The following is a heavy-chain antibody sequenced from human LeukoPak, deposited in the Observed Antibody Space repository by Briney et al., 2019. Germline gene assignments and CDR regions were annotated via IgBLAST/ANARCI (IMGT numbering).Heavy chain of an antibody. CDR3: ARGLDIVVVPAALGAFDI. J-gene: IGHJ3*02. V-gene: IGHV4-30-4*01. CDR2: IYYSGST. CDR1: GGSISSGDYY. Sequence: PSETLSLTCTVSGGSISSGDYYWSWIRQPPGKGLEWIGYIYYSGSTYYNPSLKSRVTIPVDTSKNQFSLKLSSVTAADTAVYYCARGLDIVVVPAALGAFDIWGQGTMVTVSS. D-gene: IGHD2-2*03.